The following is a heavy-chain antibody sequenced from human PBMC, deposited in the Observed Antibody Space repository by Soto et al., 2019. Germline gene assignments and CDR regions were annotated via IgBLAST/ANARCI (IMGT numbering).Heavy chain of an antibody. V-gene: IGHV3-23*01. D-gene: IGHD6-19*01. CDR2: ISGSGGST. CDR1: GFTFSSYA. J-gene: IGHJ4*02. CDR3: AKGLKQWLVHWVGDYFDY. Sequence: PGGSLRLSCAASGFTFSSYAMSWVRQAPGKGLEWVSAISGSGGSTYYADSVKGRFTISRDNSKNTLYLQMNSLRAEDTAVYYCAKGLKQWLVHWVGDYFDYWGQGTLVTVSS.